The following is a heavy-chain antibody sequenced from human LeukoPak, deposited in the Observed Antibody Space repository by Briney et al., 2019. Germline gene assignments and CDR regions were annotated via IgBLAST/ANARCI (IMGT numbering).Heavy chain of an antibody. Sequence: GGSLRLSCVASGFSFSSFWMTWVRQAPGKGLEGVANINQEGSEKNYADSVKGRFIISRDNAKNSVYLQLNSLTAEDTAVYYCARDGGVTGYDLLDYWGQGTLVTVSS. CDR1: GFSFSSFW. V-gene: IGHV3-7*01. CDR3: ARDGGVTGYDLLDY. D-gene: IGHD5-12*01. J-gene: IGHJ4*02. CDR2: INQEGSEK.